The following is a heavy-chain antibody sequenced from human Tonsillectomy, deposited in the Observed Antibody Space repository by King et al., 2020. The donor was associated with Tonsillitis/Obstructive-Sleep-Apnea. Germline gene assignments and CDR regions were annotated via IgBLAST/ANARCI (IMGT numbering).Heavy chain of an antibody. D-gene: IGHD2-2*01. V-gene: IGHV4-39*01. Sequence: QLQESGPGLVKPSETLSLTCTVSGGSISSSSYYWGWIRQPPGKGLEWSGSIYYSGSTYYNPSLKSRVTISVDTSQNQFSLQLSSVNAADTAVYYCARQGVVVVPAALDGRFDYWGQGTLVTVSS. CDR1: GGSISSSSYY. CDR2: IYYSGST. CDR3: ARQGVVVVPAALDGRFDY. J-gene: IGHJ4*02.